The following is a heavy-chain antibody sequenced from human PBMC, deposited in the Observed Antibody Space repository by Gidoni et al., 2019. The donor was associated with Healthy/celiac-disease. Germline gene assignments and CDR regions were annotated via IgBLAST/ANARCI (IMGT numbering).Heavy chain of an antibody. V-gene: IGHV3-23*01. Sequence: EVQLLESGGGLVQPGGSLRLSCAASGFTFISYAMRGVRQAPGKGLEVVAAISGSGGSTYYADSVKGRFTISRDNSKNTLYLQMNSLRAEDTAVYYCAKDPRGYGDYANWFDPWGQGTLVTVSS. J-gene: IGHJ5*02. CDR2: ISGSGGST. D-gene: IGHD4-17*01. CDR1: GFTFISYA. CDR3: AKDPRGYGDYANWFDP.